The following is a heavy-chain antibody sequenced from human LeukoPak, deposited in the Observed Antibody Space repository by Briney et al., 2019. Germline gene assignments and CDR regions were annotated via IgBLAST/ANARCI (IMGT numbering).Heavy chain of an antibody. V-gene: IGHV4-34*01. CDR3: ARISAQGPTIDY. D-gene: IGHD6-6*01. Sequence: SETLSLTCAVYGGSFSGYYWSWIRQPPGKGLEWIGEINHSGSTNYNPSLKSRVTISVDTSENQFSLKLSSVTAADTAVYYCARISAQGPTIDYWGQGTLVTVSS. CDR2: INHSGST. CDR1: GGSFSGYY. J-gene: IGHJ4*02.